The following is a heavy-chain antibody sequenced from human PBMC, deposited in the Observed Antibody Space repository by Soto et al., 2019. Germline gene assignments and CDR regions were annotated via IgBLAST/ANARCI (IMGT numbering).Heavy chain of an antibody. J-gene: IGHJ5*02. CDR3: ARDTGKRLWVFSSFAP. Sequence: QVQLVQSGAEVKKPGSSVKVSCKASGGTFSSYAISWVRQAPGQGLEWMGGIIPIFGTANYAQKFQGRVTITADKPTSTAYMELGSLRSEDTAVYYCARDTGKRLWVFSSFAPWGQGTLVTVSS. V-gene: IGHV1-69*06. CDR1: GGTFSSYA. D-gene: IGHD5-18*01. CDR2: IIPIFGTA.